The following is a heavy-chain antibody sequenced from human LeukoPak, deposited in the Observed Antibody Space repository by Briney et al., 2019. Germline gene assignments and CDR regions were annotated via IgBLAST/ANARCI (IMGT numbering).Heavy chain of an antibody. D-gene: IGHD1-26*01. J-gene: IGHJ4*02. CDR1: GGTFSSYA. V-gene: IGHV1-69*01. CDR2: IIPIFGTA. Sequence: GASVKVSCKASGGTFSSYAISWVRQAPGQGLEWMGGIIPIFGTANYAQKFQGRVTITADESTSTAYMELSSMRSEDTAVYYCATLQWELRTFDYWGQGTLVTVSS. CDR3: ATLQWELRTFDY.